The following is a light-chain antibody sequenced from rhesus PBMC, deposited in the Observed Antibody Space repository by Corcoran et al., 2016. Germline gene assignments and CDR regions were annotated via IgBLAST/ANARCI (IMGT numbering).Light chain of an antibody. CDR3: QQYNKRPWT. CDR1: QSVRSS. CDR2: DAS. V-gene: IGKV3-35*01. J-gene: IGKJ1*01. Sequence: EIVLTQSPATLSLSPGERATLSCRASQSVRSSLAWYQQKPGKAPRLLIYDASNRATGIPDRFSGSGSGTAFPLTVSSQEPEDVGVYYCQQYNKRPWTFGQGTKVEI.